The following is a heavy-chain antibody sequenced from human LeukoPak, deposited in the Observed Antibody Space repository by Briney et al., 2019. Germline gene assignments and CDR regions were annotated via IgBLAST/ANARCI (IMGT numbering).Heavy chain of an antibody. Sequence: PSETLSLTCTVSGGSISSYYWSWIRQPPGKGLEWIGYIYYSGSTNYNPSLKSRVTISVDTSKNQFSLKLSSVTAADTAVYYCARGSTSARWFDPWGQGTLVTVSS. CDR2: IYYSGST. CDR3: ARGSTSARWFDP. J-gene: IGHJ5*02. D-gene: IGHD2-2*01. CDR1: GGSISSYY. V-gene: IGHV4-59*12.